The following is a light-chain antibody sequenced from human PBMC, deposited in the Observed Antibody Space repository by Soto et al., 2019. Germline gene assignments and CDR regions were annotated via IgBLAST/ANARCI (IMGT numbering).Light chain of an antibody. V-gene: IGKV1-39*01. CDR2: AAS. Sequence: DIQMTQSPSSLSASVGDRVTITCLASQIISTYLNWYQQRAGLAPRLLIYAASSLQSGVPPRFSGSGSGTDFTLTISSLQPEDFATYFCQQTYSAPPTFGQGSKVDI. CDR3: QQTYSAPPT. J-gene: IGKJ1*01. CDR1: QIISTY.